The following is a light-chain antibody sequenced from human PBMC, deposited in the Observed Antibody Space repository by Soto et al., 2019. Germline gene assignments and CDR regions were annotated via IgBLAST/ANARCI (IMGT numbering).Light chain of an antibody. Sequence: DIQLTQSPPTLSASVGDRVTITCRASQPISSWLAWYHQKPGKAPKRLIYAASSLQSGVPSRFSGSGSGTEFTLTISSLQPEDFATYYCLQHNTYPRTFGQGTKVDIK. CDR1: QPISSW. CDR3: LQHNTYPRT. CDR2: AAS. J-gene: IGKJ1*01. V-gene: IGKV1-17*01.